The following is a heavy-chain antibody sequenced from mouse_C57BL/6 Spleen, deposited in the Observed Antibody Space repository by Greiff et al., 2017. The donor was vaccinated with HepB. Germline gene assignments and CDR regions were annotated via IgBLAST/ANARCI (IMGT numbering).Heavy chain of an antibody. CDR3: ARQMSWFAY. J-gene: IGHJ3*01. CDR1: GFTFSDYY. V-gene: IGHV5-12*01. CDR2: ISNGGGST. Sequence: EVNVVESGGGLVQPGGSLKLSCAASGFTFSDYYMYWVRQTPEKRLEWVAYISNGGGSTYYPDTVKGRFTISRDNAKNTLYLQMSRLKSEDTAMYYCARQMSWFAYWGQGTLVTVSA.